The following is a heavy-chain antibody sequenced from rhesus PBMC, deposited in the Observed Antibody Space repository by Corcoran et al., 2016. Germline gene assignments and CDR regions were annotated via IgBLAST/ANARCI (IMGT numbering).Heavy chain of an antibody. CDR2: IYGSGGST. CDR3: ARAPYSWNNYFDY. D-gene: IGHD1-20*01. V-gene: IGHV4S6*01. J-gene: IGHJ4*01. Sequence: PGKGLEWIGRIYGSGGSTDYNPSLKSRVTISIDTSKNQFSLKLSSVTAADTAVYYCARAPYSWNNYFDYWGQGVLVTVSS.